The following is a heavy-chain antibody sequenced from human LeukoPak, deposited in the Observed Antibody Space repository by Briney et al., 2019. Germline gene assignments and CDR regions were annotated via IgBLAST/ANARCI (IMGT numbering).Heavy chain of an antibody. D-gene: IGHD6-19*01. V-gene: IGHV4-38-2*02. CDR3: ARDPPTDSSGWYVQDY. CDR2: IYHSGST. CDR1: GYSISSGYY. Sequence: TSETLSLTCTVSGYSISSGYYWGWIRQPPGKGLEWIGSIYHSGSTYYNPSLKSRVTISVDTSKNQFSLKLSSVTAADTAVYYCARDPPTDSSGWYVQDYWGQGTLVTVSS. J-gene: IGHJ4*02.